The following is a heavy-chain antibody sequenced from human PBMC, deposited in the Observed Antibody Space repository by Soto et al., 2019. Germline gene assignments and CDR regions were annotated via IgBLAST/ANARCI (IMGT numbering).Heavy chain of an antibody. D-gene: IGHD3-3*01. V-gene: IGHV1-2*04. Sequence: QVXLXXSGAXVKKPGASXXVSXKASGYTFTGYYMHWVRQAXXXXXXXMGWINPNSGCTNYAQKFQGWVTMTRDTSISTAYMELSRLRSDDTAVYYCARAPYYDFWNGYYLDPWGQGTLVTVSS. CDR1: GYTFTGYY. CDR3: ARAPYYDFWNGYYLDP. CDR2: INPNSGCT. J-gene: IGHJ5*02.